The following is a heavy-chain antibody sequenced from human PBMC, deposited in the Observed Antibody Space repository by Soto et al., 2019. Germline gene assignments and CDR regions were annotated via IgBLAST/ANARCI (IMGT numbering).Heavy chain of an antibody. CDR3: ASGSGIYGSGSSTYYYYGMDV. Sequence: QVQLVQSGAEVKKPGSSVKVSCKASGGTFSSYAISWVRQAPGQGLEWMGGIIPIFGTANYAQKFQGRVTITADESTSTAYMELSSLRSEDTAVYYCASGSGIYGSGSSTYYYYGMDVWGQGTTVTVSS. CDR1: GGTFSSYA. D-gene: IGHD3-10*01. CDR2: IIPIFGTA. J-gene: IGHJ6*02. V-gene: IGHV1-69*01.